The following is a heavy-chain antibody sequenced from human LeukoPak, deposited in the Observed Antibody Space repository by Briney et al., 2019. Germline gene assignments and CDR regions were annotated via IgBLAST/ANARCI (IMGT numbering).Heavy chain of an antibody. CDR3: VRDFDDWTDDY. Sequence: GGSLRLSCAASGFTLSYNYMTWVRQAPGKGLEWVSVIYAGGDTYYADSVKGRFTISRDLSKNTVYLQMNSLRAEDTAIYYCVRDFDDWTDDYWGQGTLVTVSS. J-gene: IGHJ4*02. CDR1: GFTLSYNY. CDR2: IYAGGDT. D-gene: IGHD1-1*01. V-gene: IGHV3-53*01.